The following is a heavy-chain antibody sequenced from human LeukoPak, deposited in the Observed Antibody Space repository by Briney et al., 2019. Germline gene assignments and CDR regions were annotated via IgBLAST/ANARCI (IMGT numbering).Heavy chain of an antibody. CDR2: ISDSGGGT. Sequence: PGGSLRLSCAASGFTFSSYVMNWVRQAPGKGLEWVSGISDSGGGTYYADSVKGRFTISRDNSKNTLYLQMNSLRAEDTAVYYCAKLPGRAAGYWGQGTLVTVSS. V-gene: IGHV3-23*01. J-gene: IGHJ4*02. CDR3: AKLPGRAAGY. CDR1: GFTFSSYV. D-gene: IGHD6-13*01.